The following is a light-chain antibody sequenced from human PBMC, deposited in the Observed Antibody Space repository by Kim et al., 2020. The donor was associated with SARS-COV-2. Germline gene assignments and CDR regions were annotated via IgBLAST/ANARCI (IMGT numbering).Light chain of an antibody. CDR2: YDS. CDR1: NIGSKS. J-gene: IGLJ1*01. Sequence: SYELTQPPSVSVAPGKTARITCGGNNIGSKSVHWYQQKPGQAPVLVIYYDSDRPSGIPERFSGSNSGNTATLTISRVEAGDEADYYCQVWDRSSDHHYV. V-gene: IGLV3-21*04. CDR3: QVWDRSSDHHYV.